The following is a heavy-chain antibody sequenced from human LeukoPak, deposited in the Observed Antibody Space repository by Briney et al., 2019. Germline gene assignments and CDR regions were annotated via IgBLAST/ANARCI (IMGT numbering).Heavy chain of an antibody. V-gene: IGHV3-21*01. CDR3: AREGNNYDILTGLNWFDP. CDR2: ISSSSSYI. CDR1: GFTFSSYS. D-gene: IGHD3-9*01. J-gene: IGHJ5*02. Sequence: KPGGSLRLSCAASGFTFSSYSMNWVRQAPGKGLEWVSSISSSSSYIYYADSVKGRFTISRDNAKNSLYLQMNSLRAEDTAVYYCAREGNNYDILTGLNWFDPWGQGTLVTVSS.